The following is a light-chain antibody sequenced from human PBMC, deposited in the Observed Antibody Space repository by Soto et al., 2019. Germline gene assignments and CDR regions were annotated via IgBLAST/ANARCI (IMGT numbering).Light chain of an antibody. V-gene: IGKV3-20*01. CDR3: QQYGSSPD. J-gene: IGKJ4*01. CDR2: GAS. CDR1: QSVSSSY. Sequence: EIVLMQSPGTLSLSPGERATLSCRASQSVSSSYLAWYQQKPGQAPRLLIYGASSRATGIPDRFSGSGSGTDFTLTISRLEPEDFAVYYCQQYGSSPDFGGGTNVDIK.